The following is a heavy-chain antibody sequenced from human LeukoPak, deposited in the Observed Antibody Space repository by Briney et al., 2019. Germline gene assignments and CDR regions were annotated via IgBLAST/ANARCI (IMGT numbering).Heavy chain of an antibody. J-gene: IGHJ4*02. CDR1: GFTFSSYA. V-gene: IGHV3-23*01. CDR3: AKDPHIVVVTATPDY. Sequence: GGSLRLSCAASGFTFSSYAMSWVRQAPGQGLEWVSAISGSGGSTYYADSVKGRFTISRDNSKNTLYLQMNSLRAEDTAVYYCAKDPHIVVVTATPDYWGQGTLVTVSS. CDR2: ISGSGGST. D-gene: IGHD2-21*02.